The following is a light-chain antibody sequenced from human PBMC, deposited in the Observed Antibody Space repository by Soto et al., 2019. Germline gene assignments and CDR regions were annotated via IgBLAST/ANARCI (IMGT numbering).Light chain of an antibody. J-gene: IGKJ4*01. CDR2: WAS. Sequence: DFVMTQSPDSLAVSLGETATINCKSSQSVLYSSNNMNYLSWYQQKPGQPPKLLIYWASTRKSGVPDRISGSGSGTDFTLTISSLHAEDVAVYYCQQYYSIPLTYGGGTKVEIK. CDR3: QQYYSIPLT. CDR1: QSVLYSSNNMNY. V-gene: IGKV4-1*01.